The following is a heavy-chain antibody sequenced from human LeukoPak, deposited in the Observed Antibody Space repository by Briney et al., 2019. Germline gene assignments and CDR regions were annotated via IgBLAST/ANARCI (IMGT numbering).Heavy chain of an antibody. CDR3: ARATMVRGVAVDY. CDR2: ISSSSRAF. J-gene: IGHJ4*02. V-gene: IGHV3-48*01. CDR1: GFTFSSYS. D-gene: IGHD3-10*01. Sequence: GGSLRLSCAASGFTFSSYSMSWVRQAPGKGLEWVSYISSSSRAFYYADSVKGRFTISRDNSKNTLYLQMNSLRADDTAVYYCARATMVRGVAVDYWGQGTLVTVSS.